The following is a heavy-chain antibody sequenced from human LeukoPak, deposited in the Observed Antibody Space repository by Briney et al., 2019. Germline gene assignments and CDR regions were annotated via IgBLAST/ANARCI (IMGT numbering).Heavy chain of an antibody. Sequence: PSETLSLTCTVSGDSISRYCWSWVRQPPGKGLEWIGYIYTSGSTDYNPSLKSRVTMSVDTSKNQFSLKLNSVTAADTAVYYCARGDRNWNYYDYWGQGTLLTVSS. D-gene: IGHD1-1*01. CDR2: IYTSGST. CDR3: ARGDRNWNYYDY. J-gene: IGHJ4*02. CDR1: GDSISRYC. V-gene: IGHV4-4*09.